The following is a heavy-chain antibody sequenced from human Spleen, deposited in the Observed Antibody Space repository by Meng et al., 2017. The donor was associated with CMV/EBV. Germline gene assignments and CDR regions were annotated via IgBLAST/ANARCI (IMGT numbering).Heavy chain of an antibody. J-gene: IGHJ4*02. Sequence: EVQLLESGGDLVQPGGSLTLSCAASGFTFSNYAMSWVRQAPGKGLEWVSGASGSGGFTYYADSVKGRFTISRDNSKSTLYLEMTTLRADDTAVYYCGMGWTFDYWGQGSLVTVSS. CDR1: GFTFSNYA. CDR3: GMGWTFDY. D-gene: IGHD6-19*01. V-gene: IGHV3-23*01. CDR2: ASGSGGFT.